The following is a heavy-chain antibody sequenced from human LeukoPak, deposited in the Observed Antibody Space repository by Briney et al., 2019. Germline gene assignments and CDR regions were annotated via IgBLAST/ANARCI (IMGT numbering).Heavy chain of an antibody. Sequence: GGSLRLSCAASGFTFSSYAMSWVRQAPGKGLEWVSAISGSGGSTYYADSVKGRFTISRDNTKNTLYLQMNSLRAEDTAVYYCAKRPRYYYYGKDVWGQGTTVTVSS. CDR1: GFTFSSYA. V-gene: IGHV3-23*01. CDR2: ISGSGGST. CDR3: AKRPRYYYYGKDV. J-gene: IGHJ6*02.